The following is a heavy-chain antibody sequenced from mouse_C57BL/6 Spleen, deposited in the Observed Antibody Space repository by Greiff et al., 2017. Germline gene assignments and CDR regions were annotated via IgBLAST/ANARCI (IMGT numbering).Heavy chain of an antibody. Sequence: EVQLQQSGPELVKPGASVKMSCKASGYTFTDYNMHWVKQSHGKSLEWIGNINPNNGGTSYNQKFKGKATLTVNKSSSTAYMELRSLTSEDAAVYYCARLSGYSYYFDYWGQGTTLTVSS. CDR2: INPNNGGT. V-gene: IGHV1-22*01. CDR3: ARLSGYSYYFDY. D-gene: IGHD2-3*01. J-gene: IGHJ2*01. CDR1: GYTFTDYN.